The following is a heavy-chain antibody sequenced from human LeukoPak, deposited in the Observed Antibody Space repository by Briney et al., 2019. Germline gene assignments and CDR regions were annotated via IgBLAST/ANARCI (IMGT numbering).Heavy chain of an antibody. V-gene: IGHV3-7*01. CDR1: GFTFSDYY. CDR3: ARSSGSYYPSRGPSALVRNYYYYGMDV. Sequence: GGSLRLSCAASGFTFSDYYMSWIRQAPGKGLEWVANIKQDGSEKYYVDSVKGRFTISRDNAKNSLYLQMNSLRAEDTAVYYCARSSGSYYPSRGPSALVRNYYYYGMDVWGQGTTVTVSS. D-gene: IGHD3-10*01. J-gene: IGHJ6*02. CDR2: IKQDGSEK.